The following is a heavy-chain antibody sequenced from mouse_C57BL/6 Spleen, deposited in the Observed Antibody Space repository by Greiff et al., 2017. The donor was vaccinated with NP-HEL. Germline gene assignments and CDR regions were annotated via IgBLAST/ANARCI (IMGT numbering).Heavy chain of an antibody. Sequence: EVKLMESGPGLVKPSQSLSLTCSVTGYSITSGYYWNWIRQFPGNKLEWMGYISYDGSNNYNPSLKNRISITRDTSKNQFFLKLNSVTTEDTATYYCARGDDYDDYAMDYWGQGTSVTVSS. CDR2: ISYDGSN. J-gene: IGHJ4*01. D-gene: IGHD2-4*01. V-gene: IGHV3-6*01. CDR3: ARGDDYDDYAMDY. CDR1: GYSITSGYY.